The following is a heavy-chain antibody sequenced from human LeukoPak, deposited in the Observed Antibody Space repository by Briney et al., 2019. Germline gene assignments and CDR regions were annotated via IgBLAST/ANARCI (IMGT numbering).Heavy chain of an antibody. CDR3: ATGYSPPFWSSWSSPYYYYYMDV. CDR2: IYYSGST. D-gene: IGHD3-3*01. CDR1: GGSISSSSYY. J-gene: IGHJ6*03. Sequence: SETLSLTCTVSGGSISSSSYYWGWIRQPPGKGLEWIGSIYYSGSTYYNPSLKSRVTISVDTSKNQFSLKLSSVTAADTAVYYCATGYSPPFWSSWSSPYYYYYMDVWGKGTTVTVSS. V-gene: IGHV4-39*01.